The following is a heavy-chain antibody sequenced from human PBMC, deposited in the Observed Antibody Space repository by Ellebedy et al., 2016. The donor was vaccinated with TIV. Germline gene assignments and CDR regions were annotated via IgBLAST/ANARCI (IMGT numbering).Heavy chain of an antibody. CDR1: GGSISNYY. V-gene: IGHV4-59*08. CDR2: IYYSGST. J-gene: IGHJ4*02. CDR3: ARLSHQIPD. Sequence: SETLSLTCTVSGGSISNYYWSRIRQPPGRGLEFIGYIYYSGSTNYNPSLKSRVTMSVDTSKNQFSLKLSSVTAADTAVYYCARLSHQIPDWGQGILVTVSS.